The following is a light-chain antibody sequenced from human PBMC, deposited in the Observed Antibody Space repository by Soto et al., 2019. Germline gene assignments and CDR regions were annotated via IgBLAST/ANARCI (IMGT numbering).Light chain of an antibody. J-gene: IGLJ1*01. CDR3: SSYTSTNTQV. CDR1: SSDVGAYKY. V-gene: IGLV2-14*01. CDR2: EVS. Sequence: QSGLTQPASVSGSPGQSITSSCTGTSSDVGAYKYVSWYQQHPGKAPKLMIYEVSNRPSGVSNRFSGSKSGNTASVTISGLQAEDEADYYCSSYTSTNTQVFGTGTKVTVL.